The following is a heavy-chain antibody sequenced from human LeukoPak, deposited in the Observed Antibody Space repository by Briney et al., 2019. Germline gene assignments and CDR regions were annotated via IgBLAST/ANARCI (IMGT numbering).Heavy chain of an antibody. Sequence: SETLSLTCAVSGGSISSSNYYWGWLRQPPGKGLKWNGSIYYSRSTNYNPSLKRRVTISVDTSKNQYSLKLSSVPAADTAVYYCAREGRAFDYFDYWGQGTLVTVSS. CDR2: IYYSRST. J-gene: IGHJ4*02. D-gene: IGHD3-3*01. V-gene: IGHV4-39*07. CDR1: GGSISSSNYY. CDR3: AREGRAFDYFDY.